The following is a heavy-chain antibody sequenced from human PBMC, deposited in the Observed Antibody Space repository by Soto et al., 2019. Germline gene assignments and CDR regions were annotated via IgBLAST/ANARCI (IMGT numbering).Heavy chain of an antibody. CDR1: GYTFTSYA. CDR2: INAGNGNT. J-gene: IGHJ5*02. Sequence: QVQLVQSGAEVKKPGASVKVSCKASGYTFTSYAMHWVRQAPGQRLEWMGWINAGNGNTKYSQKFQGRVTITRDTSASTAYMELSSLRSEDTAVYYCARDFVNPDYRPYSWFDPWGQGTLVTVSS. CDR3: ARDFVNPDYRPYSWFDP. V-gene: IGHV1-3*01. D-gene: IGHD3-16*01.